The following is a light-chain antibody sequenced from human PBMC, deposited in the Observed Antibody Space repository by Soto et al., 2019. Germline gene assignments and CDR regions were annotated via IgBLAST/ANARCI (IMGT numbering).Light chain of an antibody. V-gene: IGLV1-40*01. CDR1: SSNIGAGYD. CDR2: GNN. Sequence: QSVLTQPPSVSGAPGQRVTISCTGGSSNIGAGYDVHWYRQFPGTARKLLVYGNNNRPSGISDRFSASKSGSSASLAITGRQAEDEADYYCQFYDTSLRAWVFGGGTKLTVL. CDR3: QFYDTSLRAWV. J-gene: IGLJ3*02.